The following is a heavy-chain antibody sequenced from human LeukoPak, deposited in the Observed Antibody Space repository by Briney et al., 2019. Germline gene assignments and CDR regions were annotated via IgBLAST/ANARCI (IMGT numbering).Heavy chain of an antibody. V-gene: IGHV4-59*01. D-gene: IGHD5-12*01. CDR2: IDYRGST. Sequence: PSQTLSLTCTVSGDSISTYYWSWIRQPPGKGLEWIAYIDYRGSTTYNPSLRSRVTISVDTSKNQFSLKLSSVTAADTAVYYCAREVGGYPRRFDPWGQGTLVTVSS. CDR1: GDSISTYY. J-gene: IGHJ5*02. CDR3: AREVGGYPRRFDP.